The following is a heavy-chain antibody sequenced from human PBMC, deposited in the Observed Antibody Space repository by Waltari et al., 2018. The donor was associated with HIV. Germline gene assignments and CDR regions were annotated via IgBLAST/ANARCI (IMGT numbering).Heavy chain of an antibody. J-gene: IGHJ6*02. V-gene: IGHV1-18*01. Sequence: QVQLIQSGAEVKKPGASVKVSCKASGYRVRRYGIPWVRQAHGQGLEWLGSGTEYNCNTYYAQSLQGRVSMTTDTYTNTAYMTLRSLRSDDTAIYFCARSGYFDSSGSRNYHYYGMDVWGQGTTVTVSS. CDR3: ARSGYFDSSGSRNYHYYGMDV. CDR2: GTEYNCNT. CDR1: GYRVRRYG. D-gene: IGHD3-22*01.